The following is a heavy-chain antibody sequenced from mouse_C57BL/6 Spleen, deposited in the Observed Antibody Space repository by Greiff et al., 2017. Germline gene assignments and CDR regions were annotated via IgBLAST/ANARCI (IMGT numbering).Heavy chain of an antibody. V-gene: IGHV1-53*01. CDR2: INPSNGGT. J-gene: IGHJ1*03. D-gene: IGHD1-1*01. CDR1: GYTFTSYW. Sequence: QVQLQQPGTELVKPGASVKLSCKASGYTFTSYWMHWVKQRPGPGLEWIGNINPSNGGTNYNEKFKSKATLTVDKSSSTAYMQLSSLTSEDSAVYYCARLVHYYGSSYGYFDVWGTGTTVTVSS. CDR3: ARLVHYYGSSYGYFDV.